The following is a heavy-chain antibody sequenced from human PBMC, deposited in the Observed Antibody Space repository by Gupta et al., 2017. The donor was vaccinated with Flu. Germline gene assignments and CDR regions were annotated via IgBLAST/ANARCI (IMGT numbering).Heavy chain of an antibody. V-gene: IGHV1-24*01. Sequence: QVQLVQSGAEVKKPGASVKVSCKVSGYTLTELSMHWVRQAPGNGLEWMGGFDPEDGETIYAQKFQGRVTMTEDTSTDTAYMELSSLRSEDTAVYYCATLPQKWVVVVPAAILGFDPWGQGTLVTVSS. CDR3: ATLPQKWVVVVPAAILGFDP. CDR2: FDPEDGET. CDR1: GYTLTELS. J-gene: IGHJ5*02. D-gene: IGHD2-2*01.